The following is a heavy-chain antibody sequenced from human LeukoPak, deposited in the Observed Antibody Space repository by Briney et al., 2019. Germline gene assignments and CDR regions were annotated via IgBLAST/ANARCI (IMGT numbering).Heavy chain of an antibody. Sequence: GTSLRLSCAASGFTFSSSAMHWVRQGPGKGLEWVAYIAHHGNNKYYADSVKGRFTISRDNSKGSLYLQMNSLRADDTAVYYCAKDGSWSCTDWGQGTLVRVSS. D-gene: IGHD2-8*02. CDR3: AKDGSWSCTD. CDR2: IAHHGNNK. J-gene: IGHJ4*02. CDR1: GFTFSSSA. V-gene: IGHV3-30*02.